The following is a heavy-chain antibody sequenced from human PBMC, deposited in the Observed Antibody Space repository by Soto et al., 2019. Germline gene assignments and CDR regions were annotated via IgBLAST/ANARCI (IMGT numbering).Heavy chain of an antibody. Sequence: EVQLVESGGGLVQPGGSLKLSCAASGFTFSGSAMHWVRQASGKGLEWVGRIRSKANSYATAYAASVKGRFTISRDDSKNTAYLQMNSLKTEDTAVYYCTRHRGYSGYDPPVGYYYYGMDVWGQGTTVTVSS. CDR1: GFTFSGSA. J-gene: IGHJ6*02. CDR2: IRSKANSYAT. V-gene: IGHV3-73*02. D-gene: IGHD5-12*01. CDR3: TRHRGYSGYDPPVGYYYYGMDV.